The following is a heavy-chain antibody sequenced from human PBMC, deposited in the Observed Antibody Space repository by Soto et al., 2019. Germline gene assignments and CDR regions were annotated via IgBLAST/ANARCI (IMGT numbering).Heavy chain of an antibody. V-gene: IGHV1-69*13. Sequence: SVKVSCKASRGTFSSYAISWVRQAPGQGLEWMGGIIPIFGTANYAQKFQGRVTITADESTSTAYMELSSLRSEDTAVYYCATYCSSTSCFDYYYYGMDVWGQGTTVTVSS. CDR2: IIPIFGTA. D-gene: IGHD2-2*01. J-gene: IGHJ6*02. CDR1: RGTFSSYA. CDR3: ATYCSSTSCFDYYYYGMDV.